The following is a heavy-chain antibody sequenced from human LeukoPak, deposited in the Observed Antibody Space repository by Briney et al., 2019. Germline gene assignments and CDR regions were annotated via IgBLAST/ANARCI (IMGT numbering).Heavy chain of an antibody. CDR3: ARDYFDSSDYPQTYDYYYMDV. J-gene: IGHJ6*03. CDR1: GFTFSRYS. V-gene: IGHV3-21*01. CDR2: ISSTSTFI. Sequence: KPGGSLRLSCAASGFTFSRYSMNWVRQAPGKGLEWVASISSTSTFIYSADSVKGRFTISRDTAKNSLFLQMNSLRAEDTAIYYCARDYFDSSDYPQTYDYYYMDVWGKGTTVTVSS. D-gene: IGHD3-22*01.